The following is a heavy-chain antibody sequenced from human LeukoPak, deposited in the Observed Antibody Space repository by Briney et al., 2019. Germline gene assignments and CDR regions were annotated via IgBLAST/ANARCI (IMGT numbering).Heavy chain of an antibody. CDR1: GFTFSSYG. CDR2: ISYDGSNK. J-gene: IGHJ4*02. Sequence: GRSLRLSCAASGFTFSSYGMHWVRQAPGKGLEWVAVISYDGSNKYYADSVKGRFTISRDNSKNTLYLQMNSLRAEDTAVYYCAKSRGCSNTSCLVDYWGQGTLVTVSS. CDR3: AKSRGCSNTSCLVDY. V-gene: IGHV3-30*18. D-gene: IGHD2-2*01.